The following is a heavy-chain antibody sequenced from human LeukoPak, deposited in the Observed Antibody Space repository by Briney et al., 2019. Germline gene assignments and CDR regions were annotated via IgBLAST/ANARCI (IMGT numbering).Heavy chain of an antibody. Sequence: SETLSFTCTVSGDPISDYYWNWIRQPQGKRLGWIGYVYYSGSTNYNPSLESRVTISVSTSKNQFSLKLSSVTAADTAVYYCARAPIVAAAGTSHFDYWGQGTLVTVSS. V-gene: IGHV4-59*01. CDR1: GDPISDYY. D-gene: IGHD6-13*01. CDR3: ARAPIVAAAGTSHFDY. CDR2: VYYSGST. J-gene: IGHJ4*02.